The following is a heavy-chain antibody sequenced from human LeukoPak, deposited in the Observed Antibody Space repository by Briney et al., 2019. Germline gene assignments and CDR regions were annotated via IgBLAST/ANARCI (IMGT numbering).Heavy chain of an antibody. V-gene: IGHV4-61*08. Sequence: PTETLSLTCTVSGGSISSGGYYWSWIRQHPGKGLEWIGYIYYSGSTNYNPSLKSRFTISVDTSKNQFSLKLSSVTAADTAVYYCARHDGGSYYWFDYWGQGTLVTVSS. J-gene: IGHJ4*02. CDR2: IYYSGST. D-gene: IGHD1-26*01. CDR1: GGSISSGGYY. CDR3: ARHDGGSYYWFDY.